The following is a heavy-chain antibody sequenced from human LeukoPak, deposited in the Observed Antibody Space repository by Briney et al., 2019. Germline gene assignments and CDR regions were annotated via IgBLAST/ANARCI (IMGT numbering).Heavy chain of an antibody. CDR3: AKESGALGAPLYDY. CDR1: GFIFRNYA. V-gene: IGHV3-23*01. D-gene: IGHD4/OR15-4a*01. Sequence: GGSLRLSCGASGFIFRNYAISWVRQAPGEGLEWVSGISDNGGGTYYADSVKGRFTISRDNSKNMLYLQMNSLRAEDTAVYYCAKESGALGAPLYDYWGQGILVTGSS. CDR2: ISDNGGGT. J-gene: IGHJ4*02.